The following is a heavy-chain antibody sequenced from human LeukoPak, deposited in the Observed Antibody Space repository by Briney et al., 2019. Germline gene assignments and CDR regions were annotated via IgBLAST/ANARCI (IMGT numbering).Heavy chain of an antibody. CDR1: GYTFTSYD. CDR3: ARVDYGDGLGLDI. Sequence: ASVKVSCKASGYTFTSYDINWVRQATGQGLEWMGWMNPDSDNTGCARKFQGRVTMTRNTSISTAYMELSGLRSEDTAVYYCARVDYGDGLGLDIWGQGAMVTVSS. J-gene: IGHJ3*02. CDR2: MNPDSDNT. V-gene: IGHV1-8*01. D-gene: IGHD4-17*01.